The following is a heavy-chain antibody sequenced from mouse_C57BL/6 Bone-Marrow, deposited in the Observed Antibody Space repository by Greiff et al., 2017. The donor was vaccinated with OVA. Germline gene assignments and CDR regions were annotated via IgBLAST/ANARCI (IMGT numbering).Heavy chain of an antibody. CDR2: ISSGGSYT. CDR3: ARRVYYYGLFAY. Sequence: EVMLVESGGDLVKPGGSLKLSCAASGFTFSSYGMSWVRQTPDKRLEWVATISSGGSYTYYPDSVKGRFTISRDNAKNTLYLQMSSLKSEDTAMYYCARRVYYYGLFAYWGQGTLVTVSA. D-gene: IGHD1-1*01. J-gene: IGHJ3*01. V-gene: IGHV5-6*02. CDR1: GFTFSSYG.